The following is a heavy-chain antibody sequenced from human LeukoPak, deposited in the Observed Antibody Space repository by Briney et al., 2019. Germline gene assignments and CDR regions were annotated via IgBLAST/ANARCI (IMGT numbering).Heavy chain of an antibody. CDR3: ARPRGQLGGDDAFDI. V-gene: IGHV4-61*02. CDR2: IYTSGST. D-gene: IGHD3-16*01. J-gene: IGHJ3*02. Sequence: SETLSLTCAVSGDSISSGNYYWSWIRQPAGKGLEWIGRIYTSGSTKYNPSLKSRVTMSVDTSKNQFSLKLSSVTAADTAVYYCARPRGQLGGDDAFDIWGQGTMVTVSS. CDR1: GDSISSGNYY.